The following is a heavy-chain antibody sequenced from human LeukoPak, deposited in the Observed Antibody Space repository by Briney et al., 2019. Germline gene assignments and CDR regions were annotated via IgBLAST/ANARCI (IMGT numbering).Heavy chain of an antibody. CDR1: GYTFTSYY. V-gene: IGHV1-46*01. Sequence: ASVKVSCKASGYTFTSYYMHWVRQAPGQGLEWMGIINPSGGSTSYAQKFQGRVTMTRDMSTSTVYMELSSLRSEDTAVYYCARSSKPRSSSGVWVEYWGKGTTVTVSS. CDR3: ARSSKPRSSSGVWVEY. D-gene: IGHD6-6*01. CDR2: INPSGGST. J-gene: IGHJ6*04.